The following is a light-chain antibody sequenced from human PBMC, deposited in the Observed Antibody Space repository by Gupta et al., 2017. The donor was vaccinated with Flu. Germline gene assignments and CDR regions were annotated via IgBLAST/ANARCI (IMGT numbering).Light chain of an antibody. CDR1: SSDVGSYNL. J-gene: IGLJ2*01. Sequence: TSSDVGSYNLVSWYQQHPSKAPKLIISEVTKLPSGVSHRFSASKSGNTASLTISGLQAEDEADYFCCSYAGSSSVVFGRGTKVTVL. V-gene: IGLV2-23*02. CDR3: CSYAGSSSVV. CDR2: EVT.